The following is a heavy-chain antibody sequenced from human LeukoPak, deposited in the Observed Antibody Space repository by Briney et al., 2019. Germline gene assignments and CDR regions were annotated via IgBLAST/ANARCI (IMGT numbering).Heavy chain of an antibody. CDR1: GFTFSSYA. Sequence: GGSLRLSCAASGFTFSSYAMSWVRQAPGKGLEWVSAISGSGGSTYYADSVKGRFTISRDNSKNTLYLQMNSLRAEDTAVYYCAKAASYYYDSSGYYPLHIYFDYWGQGTLVTVSS. J-gene: IGHJ4*02. CDR2: ISGSGGST. D-gene: IGHD3-22*01. CDR3: AKAASYYYDSSGYYPLHIYFDY. V-gene: IGHV3-23*01.